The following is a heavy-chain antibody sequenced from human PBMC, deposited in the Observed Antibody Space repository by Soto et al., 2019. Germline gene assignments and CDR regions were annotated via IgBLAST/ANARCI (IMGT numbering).Heavy chain of an antibody. J-gene: IGHJ4*02. CDR1: GGTFSSYA. CDR3: ARDLFPNYYDISGYYWGY. D-gene: IGHD3-22*01. CDR2: IIPIFGTA. V-gene: IGHV1-69*01. Sequence: QVQLVQSGAEVKKPGSSVKVSCKASGGTFSSYAISWVRQAPGQGLEWMGGIIPIFGTANYAQKFQGRVTITADESTSTAYMELSSLRSEDTAVYYCARDLFPNYYDISGYYWGYWGQGTLVTVSS.